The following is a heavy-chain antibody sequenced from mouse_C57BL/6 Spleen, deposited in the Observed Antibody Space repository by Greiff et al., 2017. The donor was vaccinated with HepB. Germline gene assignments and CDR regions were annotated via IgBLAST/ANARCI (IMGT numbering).Heavy chain of an antibody. CDR1: GYTFTSYT. V-gene: IGHV1-4*01. J-gene: IGHJ3*01. Sequence: VKLMESGAELARPGASVKMSCKASGYTFTSYTMHWVKQRPGQGLEWIGYINPSSGYTKYNQKFKDKATLTADKSSSTAYMQLSSLTSEDSAVYYCARSWGEGSWFAYWGQGTLVTVSA. CDR3: ARSWGEGSWFAY. CDR2: INPSSGYT.